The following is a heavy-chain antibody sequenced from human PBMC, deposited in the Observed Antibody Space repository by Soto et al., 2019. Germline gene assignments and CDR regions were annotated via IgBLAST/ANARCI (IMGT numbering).Heavy chain of an antibody. J-gene: IGHJ6*02. CDR1: GFTFSSYG. V-gene: IGHV3-30*18. CDR3: AKGVAGMVYSYYGMDV. CDR2: ISYDGSNK. Sequence: GGSLRLSCAASGFTFSSYGMHWVRQAPGKGLEWVAVISYDGSNKYYADSVKGRFTISRDNSKNTLYLQMNSLRAEDTAVYYCAKGVAGMVYSYYGMDVWAQGTTVTVSS. D-gene: IGHD6-19*01.